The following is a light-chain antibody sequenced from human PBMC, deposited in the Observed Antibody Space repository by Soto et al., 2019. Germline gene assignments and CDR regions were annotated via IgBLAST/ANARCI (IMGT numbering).Light chain of an antibody. CDR1: ESISSW. V-gene: IGKV1-5*03. CDR3: QQYNSYPYT. CDR2: KAS. J-gene: IGKJ2*01. Sequence: DIQMTQSPSTLSASVGDRVTITCRASESISSWLAWYQQKPGKAPKLLIYKASSLESGVPSRFSGSGSGTEFTLTISSLQPDDFATYYCQQYNSYPYTFGQGTKLEIK.